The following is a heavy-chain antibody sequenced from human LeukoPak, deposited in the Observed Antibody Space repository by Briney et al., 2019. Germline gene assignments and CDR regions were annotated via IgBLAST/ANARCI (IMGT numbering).Heavy chain of an antibody. CDR3: ARYLGLRIGPNFDY. CDR1: GFTVSSNY. Sequence: GGSLRLSCAASGFTVSSNYVSWVRQAPGKGLEWVSVIYSDGSTYYADSVKGRFTISRDNSKSTLYLQMNSLRAEDTAVYYCARYLGLRIGPNFDYWGQGTLVTVSS. D-gene: IGHD2/OR15-2a*01. CDR2: IYSDGST. J-gene: IGHJ4*02. V-gene: IGHV3-53*01.